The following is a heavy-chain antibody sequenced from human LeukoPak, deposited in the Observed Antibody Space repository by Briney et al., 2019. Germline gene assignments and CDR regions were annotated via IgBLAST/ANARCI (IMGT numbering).Heavy chain of an antibody. CDR2: ISDIGSI. CDR3: ARVRGWDYYYYYYGMDV. V-gene: IGHV4-59*12. D-gene: IGHD6-19*01. J-gene: IGHJ6*02. CDR1: GGSISSYY. Sequence: SETLSLTCTVSGGSISSYYWSWIRQPPGKGLEWIAYISDIGSINYNPSLKSRVTISVDTSKNQFSLKLSSVTAADTAVYYCARVRGWDYYYYYYGMDVWGQGTTVTVSS.